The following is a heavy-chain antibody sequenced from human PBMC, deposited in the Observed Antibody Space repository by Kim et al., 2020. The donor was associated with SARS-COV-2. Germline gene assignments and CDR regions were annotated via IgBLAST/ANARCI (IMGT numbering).Heavy chain of an antibody. Sequence: SETLSLTCTVSGGSISSGGYYWSWIRQHPGKGLEWIGYIYYSGSTYYNPSLKSRVTISVDTSKNQFSLKLSSVTAADTAVYYCARVFGGWSGYPGTPYYFDYWGQGTLVTVSS. CDR3: ARVFGGWSGYPGTPYYFDY. J-gene: IGHJ4*02. CDR2: IYYSGST. CDR1: GGSISSGGYY. V-gene: IGHV4-31*03. D-gene: IGHD3-3*01.